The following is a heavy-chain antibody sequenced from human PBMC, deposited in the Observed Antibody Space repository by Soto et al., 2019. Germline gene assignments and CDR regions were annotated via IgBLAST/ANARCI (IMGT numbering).Heavy chain of an antibody. CDR3: AREYYDIFTGLYLNWFER. J-gene: IGHJ5*02. V-gene: IGHV3-48*03. D-gene: IGHD3-9*01. CDR2: ISSGGTTK. CDR1: GFSFSDFE. Sequence: GSLRLSCATSGFSFSDFEMHWVRQAPGKGLEWVSYISSGGTTKYYADSVKGRFTISRDNAKNSLFLQMNSLRAEDTAVYYCAREYYDIFTGLYLNWFERWGQGTLGTVSS.